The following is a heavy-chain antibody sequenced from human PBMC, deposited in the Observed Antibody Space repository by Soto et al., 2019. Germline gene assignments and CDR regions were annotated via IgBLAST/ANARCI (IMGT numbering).Heavy chain of an antibody. J-gene: IGHJ4*02. D-gene: IGHD3-3*01. CDR2: INPNSGGT. CDR1: GYSFTGYY. V-gene: IGHV1-2*02. CDR3: ARDNKLRFLEWLFDY. Sequence: XSVKVSCKTSGYSFTGYYMHWVRQAPGQGLEWMGWINPNSGGTNYAQKFQGRVTMTRDTSISTAYMELSRLRSDDTAVYYCARDNKLRFLEWLFDYWGQGTLVTVSS.